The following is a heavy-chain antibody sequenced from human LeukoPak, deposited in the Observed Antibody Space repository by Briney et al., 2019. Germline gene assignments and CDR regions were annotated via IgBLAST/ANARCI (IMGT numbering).Heavy chain of an antibody. CDR3: VAGSGYSPADAFYI. V-gene: IGHV3-9*01. D-gene: IGHD3-3*01. CDR1: GITFDDYA. CDR2: ISWNSGKT. J-gene: IGHJ3*02. Sequence: SGGSLRLSCAASGITFDDYAMYWVRQAPGNGLEWVAGISWNSGKTGYAYSLKARLTPSSDNAKTSLFLQMHSLRTEAAALYSCVAGSGYSPADAFYIWGQGTRVTVSS.